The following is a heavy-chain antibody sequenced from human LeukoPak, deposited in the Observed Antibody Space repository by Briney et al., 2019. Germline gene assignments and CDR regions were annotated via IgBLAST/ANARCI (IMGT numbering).Heavy chain of an antibody. CDR3: ARTPITIFGVVIVKGFFDY. Sequence: SGSTNYNPSLKSRVTISVDTSKNQFSLKLSSVTAADTAVYYCARTPITIFGVVIVKGFFDYWGQGTLVTVSS. CDR2: SGST. V-gene: IGHV4-34*01. J-gene: IGHJ4*02. D-gene: IGHD3-3*01.